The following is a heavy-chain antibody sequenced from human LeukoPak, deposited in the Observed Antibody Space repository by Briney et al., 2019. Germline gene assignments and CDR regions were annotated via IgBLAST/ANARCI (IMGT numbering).Heavy chain of an antibody. CDR2: MYYTGSS. J-gene: IGHJ3*02. CDR1: GGSINSYY. D-gene: IGHD2-15*01. Sequence: PSETLSLTCTVSGGSINSYYWSWIRQPPGKGLEWIGYMYYTGSSNYNPSLKSRVTISVDTSKNQFSLKLSSVTAADTAVYYCAKLIQWSDTSDIWGQGTMVTVSS. CDR3: AKLIQWSDTSDI. V-gene: IGHV4-59*08.